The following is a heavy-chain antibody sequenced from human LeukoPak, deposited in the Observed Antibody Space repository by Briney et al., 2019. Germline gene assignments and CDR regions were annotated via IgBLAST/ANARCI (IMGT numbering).Heavy chain of an antibody. CDR1: GGSINSNY. CDR2: IYYSGST. D-gene: IGHD1-26*01. V-gene: IGHV4-59*01. J-gene: IGHJ5*02. Sequence: SETLSLTCTVSGGSINSNYWSWIRQPPGKGLEWIGYIYYSGSTKYNPSLKSRVTKSVDRSKNQFSLKLSSVTAADTAVYYCATLIGYSNWFDPWGQGTLVTVSS. CDR3: ATLIGYSNWFDP.